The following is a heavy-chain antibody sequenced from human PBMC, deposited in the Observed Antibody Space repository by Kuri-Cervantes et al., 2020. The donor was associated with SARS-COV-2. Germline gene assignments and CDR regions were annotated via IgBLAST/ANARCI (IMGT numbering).Heavy chain of an antibody. CDR3: ARATTYYDFWSGYSFDY. D-gene: IGHD3-3*01. CDR1: GGSISRYY. V-gene: IGHV4-59*01. Sequence: GSLRLSCTVSGGSISRYYWSWIRQPPGKGLEWIGYIYYSGSTNYNPSLKSRVTISVDTSKNQFSLKLSSVTAADTAVYYCARATTYYDFWSGYSFDYWGQGTLVTVSS. J-gene: IGHJ4*02. CDR2: IYYSGST.